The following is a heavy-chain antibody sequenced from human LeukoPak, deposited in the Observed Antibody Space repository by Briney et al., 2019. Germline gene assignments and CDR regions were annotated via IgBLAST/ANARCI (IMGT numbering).Heavy chain of an antibody. CDR3: AREDTAIGY. CDR1: GGSISSYY. CDR2: IYYSGST. V-gene: IGHV4-59*01. J-gene: IGHJ4*02. D-gene: IGHD5-18*01. Sequence: KPSETLSLTYTVSGGSISSYYWSWIRQPPGKGLEWIGYIYYSGSTNYNPSLKSRVTISVDTSKNQFSLKLSSVTAADTAVYYCAREDTAIGYWGQGTLVTVSS.